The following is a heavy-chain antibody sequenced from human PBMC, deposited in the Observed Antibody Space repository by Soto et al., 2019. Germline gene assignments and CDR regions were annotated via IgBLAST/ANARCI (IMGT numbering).Heavy chain of an antibody. CDR1: GGSFSGYY. CDR2: IKHSGST. D-gene: IGHD2-8*02. Sequence: QVQLQQWGAGLLKPSETLSLICAVYGGSFSGYYWTWIRQPPGTGLEWIGEIKHSGSTNYNPSLKSRVNISVDTSKNQFSQKLTSVTAADTAVYYCARDKITGLFDYWGQGTLVTVSS. J-gene: IGHJ4*02. V-gene: IGHV4-34*01. CDR3: ARDKITGLFDY.